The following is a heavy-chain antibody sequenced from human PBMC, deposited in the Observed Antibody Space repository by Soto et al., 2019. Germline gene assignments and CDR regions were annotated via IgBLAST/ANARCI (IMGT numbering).Heavy chain of an antibody. J-gene: IGHJ5*02. CDR3: ARVGKQQLDSNWFDP. CDR1: GGSISSGDYY. CDR2: IYHSGST. Sequence: PSETLSLTCTVSGGSISSGDYYWSWIRQPPGKGLEWIGYIYHSGSTYYNPSLKSRVTISVDTSKNQFSLKLSSVTAADTAVYYCARVGKQQLDSNWFDPWGQGTLVTVSS. D-gene: IGHD6-13*01. V-gene: IGHV4-30-4*01.